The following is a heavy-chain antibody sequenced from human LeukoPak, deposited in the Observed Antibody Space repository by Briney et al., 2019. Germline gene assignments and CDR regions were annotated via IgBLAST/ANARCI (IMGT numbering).Heavy chain of an antibody. V-gene: IGHV3-21*01. CDR3: ARSEHSSSSFDY. CDR2: ISSSSTHI. Sequence: GGSLRLSCAASGFTLSSYSMNWVRQAPGRGLEWVSYISSSSTHIYYADSVKGRFTISRDNARNSLYLQMNSLRAEDTAIYYCARSEHSSSSFDYWGQGTLVTVSS. CDR1: GFTLSSYS. D-gene: IGHD6-6*01. J-gene: IGHJ4*02.